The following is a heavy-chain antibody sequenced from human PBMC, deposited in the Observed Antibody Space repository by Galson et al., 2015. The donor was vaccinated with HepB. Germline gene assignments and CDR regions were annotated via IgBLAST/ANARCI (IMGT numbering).Heavy chain of an antibody. V-gene: IGHV3-33*01. CDR2: IWYDGSNK. CDR1: GFTFSSYG. D-gene: IGHD2-8*02. J-gene: IGHJ6*03. Sequence: SLRLSCAASGFTFSSYGMHWVRQAPGKGLEWVAVIWYDGSNKYYADSVKGRFTISRDNSKNTLYLQMNSLRAEDTAVYYCARDSPSIVLVYYYMDVWGKGTTVTVSS. CDR3: ARDSPSIVLVYYYMDV.